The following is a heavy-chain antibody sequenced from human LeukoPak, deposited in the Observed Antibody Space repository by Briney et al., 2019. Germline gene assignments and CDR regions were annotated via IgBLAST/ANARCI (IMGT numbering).Heavy chain of an antibody. D-gene: IGHD3-9*01. CDR2: IYYSGST. V-gene: IGHV4-30-4*01. CDR1: GGSISSGDYY. J-gene: IGHJ4*02. Sequence: SQTLSLTCTVSGGSISSGDYYWSWIRQPPGKGLEWIGYIYYSGSTYYNPSLKSRVTISVDTSKNQFSLKPSSVTAADTAVYYCASCRYFDWLLSPWFDYWGQGTLVTVSS. CDR3: ASCRYFDWLLSPWFDY.